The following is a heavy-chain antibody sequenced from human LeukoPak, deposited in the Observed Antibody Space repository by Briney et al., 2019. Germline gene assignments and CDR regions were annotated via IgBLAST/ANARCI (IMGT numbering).Heavy chain of an antibody. D-gene: IGHD6-19*01. CDR2: TYYRSQWFY. Sequence: SQTLSLTCAISGDSVSRKSPTWNWIRQSPSRGLEWLGRTYYRSQWFYDYGVSVKGRIVINPDTSKNEFSLQLNSVTPEDTAVYFRARDFSGWYNWFDPWGQGILVTVSS. J-gene: IGHJ5*02. CDR3: ARDFSGWYNWFDP. CDR1: GDSVSRKSPT. V-gene: IGHV6-1*01.